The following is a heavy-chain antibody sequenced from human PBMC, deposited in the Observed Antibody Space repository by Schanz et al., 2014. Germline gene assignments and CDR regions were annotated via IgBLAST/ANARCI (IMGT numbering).Heavy chain of an antibody. Sequence: QVQLVQSGAEVKKPGSSMKVSCKASGGTFSTYPINWLRQAPGQGLEWMGIINPSGGSTSYAQKFQGRVTMTRDTSTSTVYMELSSLRSEDTAVYYCARGPLGTSPWGQGTLVTVSS. V-gene: IGHV1-46*01. CDR2: INPSGGST. CDR1: GGTFSTYP. J-gene: IGHJ5*02. CDR3: ARGPLGTSP. D-gene: IGHD5-12*01.